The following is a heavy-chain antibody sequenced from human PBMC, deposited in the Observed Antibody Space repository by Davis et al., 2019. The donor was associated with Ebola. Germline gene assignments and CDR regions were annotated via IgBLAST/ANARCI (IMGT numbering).Heavy chain of an antibody. J-gene: IGHJ6*02. V-gene: IGHV3-33*01. CDR1: GFTFSSYG. CDR2: IWYDGSKK. D-gene: IGHD2-15*01. CDR3: ARDRFGLGSGDMDV. Sequence: GGSLRLSCAASGFTFSSYGMHWVRQAPGKGLEWVAVIWYDGSKKYYADSVKGRFTISRDNSKNTLYLQMNSLRAEDTAVYYCARDRFGLGSGDMDVWGQGTTVTVSS.